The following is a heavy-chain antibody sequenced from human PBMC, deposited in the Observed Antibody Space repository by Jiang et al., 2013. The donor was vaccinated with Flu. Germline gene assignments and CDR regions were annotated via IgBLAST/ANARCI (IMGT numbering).Heavy chain of an antibody. CDR1: GFTFSSYG. D-gene: IGHD3-22*01. CDR2: IWYDGSNK. CDR3: ARDNTVDYYDSSGLLEGYGNWFDP. Sequence: VQLLESGGGVVQPGRSLRLSCAASGFTFSSYGMHWVRQAPGKGLEWVAVIWYDGSNKYYADSVKGRFTISRDNSKNTLYLQMNSLRAEDTAVYYCARDNTVDYYDSSGLLEGYGNWFDPWGQGTLVTVSS. V-gene: IGHV3-33*01. J-gene: IGHJ5*02.